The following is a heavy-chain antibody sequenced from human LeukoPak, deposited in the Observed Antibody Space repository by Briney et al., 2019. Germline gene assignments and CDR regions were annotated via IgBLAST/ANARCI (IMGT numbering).Heavy chain of an antibody. CDR1: GFSFTNYD. V-gene: IGHV3-30-3*01. CDR2: TSLDGSTK. J-gene: IGHJ4*02. D-gene: IGHD7-27*01. CDR3: ARDLTLGKPDYFDH. Sequence: PGGSLRLSCVASGFSFTNYDIHWVRQAPGRGLEWVAVTSLDGSTKIYTDTVRGRFIISRDNSKNTLYLRMDSLRAEDTAVYYCARDLTLGKPDYFDHWGQGTLVTVSS.